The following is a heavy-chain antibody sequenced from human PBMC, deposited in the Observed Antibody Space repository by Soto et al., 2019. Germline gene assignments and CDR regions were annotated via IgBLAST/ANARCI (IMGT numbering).Heavy chain of an antibody. CDR1: GGSISSSSYY. J-gene: IGHJ5*02. Sequence: SETLSLTCTVSGGSISSSSYYWGWIRQPPGKGLEWIGSIYYSGSTYYNPSLKSRVTITRDTSASTAYMELSSLRSEDTAVYYCARDRQQLNWFDPWGQGTLVTVSS. D-gene: IGHD6-13*01. CDR2: IYYSGST. CDR3: ARDRQQLNWFDP. V-gene: IGHV4-39*02.